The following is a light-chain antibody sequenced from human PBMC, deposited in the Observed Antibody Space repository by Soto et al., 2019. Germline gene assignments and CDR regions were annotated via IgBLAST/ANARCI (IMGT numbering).Light chain of an antibody. CDR2: GAS. CDR3: QQDNNWPYT. V-gene: IGKV3-15*01. CDR1: QSVNSH. J-gene: IGKJ2*01. Sequence: EIVMTQSPATLSVSPGERATLSCRASQSVNSHLAWHQQKPGQAPRLLIYGASTRATGIPARFSGSGSGTDFTLTISSLQSEDLAVYYCQQDNNWPYTFGQGTKLESK.